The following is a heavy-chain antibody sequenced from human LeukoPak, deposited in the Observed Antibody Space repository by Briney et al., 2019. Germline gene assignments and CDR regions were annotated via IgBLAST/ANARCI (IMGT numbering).Heavy chain of an antibody. CDR3: ARSIRFDS. CDR1: GGSISSYY. J-gene: IGHJ5*01. Sequence: LETLSLTCTVSGGSISSYYWSWIRQPPGKGLEWIGYIYLYNSVSTNYNPSPKSRVTISVDTSKNQFSLKLTSVTAADTAVYYCARSIRFDSWGQGSLVTVSA. V-gene: IGHV4-59*01. CDR2: IYLYNSVST.